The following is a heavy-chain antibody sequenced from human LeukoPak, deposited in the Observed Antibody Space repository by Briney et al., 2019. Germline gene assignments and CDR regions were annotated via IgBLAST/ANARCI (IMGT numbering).Heavy chain of an antibody. CDR2: INHSGST. D-gene: IGHD2-2*01. V-gene: IGHV4-34*01. CDR3: ARDSCSSTSCSSRAYYFDY. J-gene: IGHJ4*02. CDR1: GGSFSGYY. Sequence: KPSETLSLTCAVYGGSFSGYYWSRIRQPPGKGLEWIGEINHSGSTNYNPSLKSRVTISVDTSKNQFSLKLSSVTAADTAVYYCARDSCSSTSCSSRAYYFDYWGQGTLVTVSS.